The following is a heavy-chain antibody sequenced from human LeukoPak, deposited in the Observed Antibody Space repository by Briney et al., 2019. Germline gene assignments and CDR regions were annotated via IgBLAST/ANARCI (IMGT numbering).Heavy chain of an antibody. Sequence: SETLSLTCTVSGGSISSGSYHWNWIRQPAGKGLEWIGRIYTSGSTNYNPSLKSRVTMSVDTSKKQFSLKLTSVTAADTAVYFCAREGGLGWNPGYKWFDPWGQGTLVTVSS. CDR2: IYTSGST. CDR3: AREGGLGWNPGYKWFDP. CDR1: GGSISSGSYH. V-gene: IGHV4-61*02. D-gene: IGHD1-1*01. J-gene: IGHJ5*02.